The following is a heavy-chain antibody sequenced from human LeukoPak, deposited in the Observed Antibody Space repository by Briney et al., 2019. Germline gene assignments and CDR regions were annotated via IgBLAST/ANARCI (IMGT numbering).Heavy chain of an antibody. CDR1: GYTFTSYA. D-gene: IGHD3-22*01. CDR3: ASRYDSSGYYEGDAFDI. V-gene: IGHV7-4-1*02. J-gene: IGHJ3*02. Sequence: GASVKVSCKASGYTFTSYAMNWVRQAPGQGLEWMGWINTNTGNPTYGQGFAGRFVFSLDTSVSTAYLQISSLKAEDTAVYYCASRYDSSGYYEGDAFDIWGQGTMVTVSS. CDR2: INTNTGNP.